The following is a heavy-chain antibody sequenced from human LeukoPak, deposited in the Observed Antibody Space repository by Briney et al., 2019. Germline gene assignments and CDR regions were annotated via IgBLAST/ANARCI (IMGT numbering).Heavy chain of an antibody. V-gene: IGHV3-48*04. CDR1: GFTFSSYS. J-gene: IGHJ4*02. CDR2: ISSSSSTI. CDR3: ARGKEDSGYDSFDY. D-gene: IGHD5-12*01. Sequence: GGSLRLSCAASGFTFSSYSMNWVRQAPGKGLEWVSYISSSSSTIYYADSVKGRFTISRDNAKNSLYLQMNSLRAEDTAVYYCARGKEDSGYDSFDYWGQGTLVTVSS.